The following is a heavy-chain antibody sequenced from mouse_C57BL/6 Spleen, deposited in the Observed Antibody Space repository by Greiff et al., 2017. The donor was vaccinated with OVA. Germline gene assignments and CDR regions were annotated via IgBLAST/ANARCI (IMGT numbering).Heavy chain of an antibody. D-gene: IGHD1-1*01. V-gene: IGHV1-72*01. CDR3: ARSEDYYGSSYEFAY. CDR1: GYTFTSYW. J-gene: IGHJ3*01. Sequence: QVQLKQPGAELVKPGASVKLSCKASGYTFTSYWMHWVKQRPGRGLEWIGRIDPNSGGTKYNEKFKSKATLTVDKPSSTAYMQLSSLTSEDSAVYYCARSEDYYGSSYEFAYWGQGTLVTVSA. CDR2: IDPNSGGT.